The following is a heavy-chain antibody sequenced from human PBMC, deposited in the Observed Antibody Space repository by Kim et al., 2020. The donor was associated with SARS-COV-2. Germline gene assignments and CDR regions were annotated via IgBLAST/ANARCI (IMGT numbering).Heavy chain of an antibody. Sequence: GGSLRLSCAASGFTFNMYSMNWVRQAPGKGLEWISYVSSRSSTIYYADSVKGRFTISRDNAKKSLYLQMNSLRAEDTAVYYCARGGGYCNGAACYSFDYWGQGTLVTVSS. CDR2: VSSRSSTI. J-gene: IGHJ4*02. V-gene: IGHV3-48*04. CDR3: ARGGGYCNGAACYSFDY. CDR1: GFTFNMYS. D-gene: IGHD2-15*01.